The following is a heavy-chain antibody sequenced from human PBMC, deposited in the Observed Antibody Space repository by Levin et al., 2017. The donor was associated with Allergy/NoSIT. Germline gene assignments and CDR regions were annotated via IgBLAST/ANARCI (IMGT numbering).Heavy chain of an antibody. V-gene: IGHV1-69*02. J-gene: IGHJ2*01. D-gene: IGHD2-15*01. CDR3: ATALLVVAATPDWYFDL. CDR1: GGTFSSYT. CDR2: IIPILGIA. Sequence: SVKVSCKASGGTFSSYTISWVRQAPGQGLEWMGRIIPILGIANYAQKFQGRVTITADKSTSTAYMELSSLRSEDTAVYYCATALLVVAATPDWYFDLWGRGTLVTVSS.